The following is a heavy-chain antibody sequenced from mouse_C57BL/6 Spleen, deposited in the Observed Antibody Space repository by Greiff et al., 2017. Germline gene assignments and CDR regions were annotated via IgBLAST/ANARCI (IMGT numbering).Heavy chain of an antibody. D-gene: IGHD2-4*01. CDR3: ARTCDYDAYYFAY. J-gene: IGHJ2*01. V-gene: IGHV1-82*01. CDR2: IYPGDGDT. CDR1: GYAFSSSW. Sequence: VMLVESGPELVKPGASVKISCKASGYAFSSSWMKWVKQRPGKGLEWIGRIYPGDGDTNYNGKFKGKATLTADKSSSTAYMQLSSLTSEDSAVYFCARTCDYDAYYFAYWGQGTTLTVSS.